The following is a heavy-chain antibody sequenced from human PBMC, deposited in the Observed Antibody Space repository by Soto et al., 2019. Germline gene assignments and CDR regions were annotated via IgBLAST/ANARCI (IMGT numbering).Heavy chain of an antibody. V-gene: IGHV4-30-4*01. CDR3: ARGDMITFGGVHRGLGWFDP. CDR1: GGSISSGDYY. J-gene: IGHJ5*02. D-gene: IGHD3-16*01. Sequence: QVQLQESGPGLVKPSQTLSLTCTVSGGSISSGDYYWSWIRQPPGKGLEWIGYIYYSGSTYYNPSLQRRVTISVDTSKNQFSLKLSSVTAADTAVYYCARGDMITFGGVHRGLGWFDPWGQGTLVTVSS. CDR2: IYYSGST.